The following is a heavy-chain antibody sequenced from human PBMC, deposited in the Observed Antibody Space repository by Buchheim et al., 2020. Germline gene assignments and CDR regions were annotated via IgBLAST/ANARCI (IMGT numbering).Heavy chain of an antibody. J-gene: IGHJ4*02. V-gene: IGHV3-66*02. Sequence: VQMMQSGGGLVQPGGSLRLSCAASGFSASSLYVGWLRQAPGKGPEWVSLISGGGDTYSADSVKGRFAISRDDSENTVILQMSSLTPEDTAIYYCVTSVVRAMRGEYWGQGTL. CDR2: ISGGGDT. CDR1: GFSASSLY. D-gene: IGHD1-26*01. CDR3: VTSVVRAMRGEY.